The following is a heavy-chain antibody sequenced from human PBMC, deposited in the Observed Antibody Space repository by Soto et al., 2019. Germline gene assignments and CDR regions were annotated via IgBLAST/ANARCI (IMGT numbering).Heavy chain of an antibody. J-gene: IGHJ4*02. CDR1: GFTFSSYA. D-gene: IGHD3-22*01. Sequence: GGSLRLSCSASGFTFSSYAMHWVRQAPGKGLEYVSAISSNGGSTYYADSVKGRFTISRDNSKNTLYLQMSSLRAEDTAVYYCVKGRLYDSSGYQLDYWGQGTLVTVSS. V-gene: IGHV3-64D*08. CDR3: VKGRLYDSSGYQLDY. CDR2: ISSNGGST.